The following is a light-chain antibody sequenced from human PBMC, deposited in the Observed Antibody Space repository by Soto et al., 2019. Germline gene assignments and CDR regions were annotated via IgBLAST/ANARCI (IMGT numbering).Light chain of an antibody. CDR2: DSN. Sequence: QSVLTQPPSVSAAPGQKVTISCSGSSSNIGRNYVSWYQQLPGTAPKLLIYDSNKRPSGIPDRFSGSKSGTSATLAITGLQTGDEADYYCGTWDSSLSAGVFGGGTKLTV. J-gene: IGLJ2*01. V-gene: IGLV1-51*01. CDR3: GTWDSSLSAGV. CDR1: SSNIGRNY.